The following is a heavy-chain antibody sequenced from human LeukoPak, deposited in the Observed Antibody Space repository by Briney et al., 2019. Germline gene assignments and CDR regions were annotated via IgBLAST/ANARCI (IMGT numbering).Heavy chain of an antibody. V-gene: IGHV3-11*04. Sequence: GWSLRLSCAASGFSSTNYYMSWIGQAPGRGLEGVSYITSTGGSAFYADSVKGRFTISRDNAKNSLFLQMNSLTAEDTAVYYCARVMATIDFWGQGTLVSVSS. CDR3: ARVMATIDF. D-gene: IGHD5-12*01. J-gene: IGHJ4*02. CDR2: ITSTGGSA. CDR1: GFSSTNYY.